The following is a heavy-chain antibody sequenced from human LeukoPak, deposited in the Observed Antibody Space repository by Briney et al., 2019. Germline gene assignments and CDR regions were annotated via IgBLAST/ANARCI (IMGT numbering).Heavy chain of an antibody. CDR2: IDPSDSYT. D-gene: IGHD2-21*02. V-gene: IGHV5-10-1*01. CDR1: GYXFTSYW. Sequence: PGESLRISCNGSGYXFTSYWISWVRQMPGKGLGWMGRIDPSDSYTNYSPSFQGHVTISADKSISTAYLQWSSLKASDTAMYYCARRALPPAYCGGDCFDAFDIWGQGTMVTVSS. J-gene: IGHJ3*02. CDR3: ARRALPPAYCGGDCFDAFDI.